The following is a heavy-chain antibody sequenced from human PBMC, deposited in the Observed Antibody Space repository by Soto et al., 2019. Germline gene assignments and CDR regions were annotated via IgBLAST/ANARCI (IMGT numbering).Heavy chain of an antibody. J-gene: IGHJ3*02. CDR2: ISAYNGNT. Sequence: QVQLVQSGAEVKKPGASVKVSCKASGYTFTSFGISWVRQAPGQGLEWMGWISAYNGNTNYAENLQGRVTMTTDTSTSTAYMELRSLRSDDTDAYYCARDHRGGTDAFDIWGQGTMVTVSS. CDR3: ARDHRGGTDAFDI. D-gene: IGHD2-15*01. V-gene: IGHV1-18*01. CDR1: GYTFTSFG.